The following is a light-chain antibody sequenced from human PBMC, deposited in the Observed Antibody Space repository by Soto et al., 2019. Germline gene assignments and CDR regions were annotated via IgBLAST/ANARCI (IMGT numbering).Light chain of an antibody. V-gene: IGKV3-15*01. CDR1: QSVAGN. Sequence: EIVMTQSPATLSVSPGETATLSCRASQSVAGNLAWYQQKPGQPPRLLIYGVSTRAPGVPARFSGSGSEADLRLTISSLQIEDFALYSWKQDNNWPRTFCQATKVDIK. CDR2: GVS. CDR3: KQDNNWPRT. J-gene: IGKJ1*01.